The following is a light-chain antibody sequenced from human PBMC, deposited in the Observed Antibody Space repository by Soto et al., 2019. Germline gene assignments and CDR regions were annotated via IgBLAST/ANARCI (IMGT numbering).Light chain of an antibody. Sequence: QSALTQPASVSGSPGQSITISCTGTSRDVGGYNYVSWHQQHPGKAPKVIITEVSNRPSGVSNRFSGSKSGTTASLTISGLQAEDEADYYCSSYISSSTVVVFGGGTKLTVL. CDR2: EVS. J-gene: IGLJ2*01. V-gene: IGLV2-14*01. CDR3: SSYISSSTVVV. CDR1: SRDVGGYNY.